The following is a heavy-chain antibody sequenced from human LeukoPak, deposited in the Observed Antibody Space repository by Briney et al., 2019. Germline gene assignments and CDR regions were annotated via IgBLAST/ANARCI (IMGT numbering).Heavy chain of an antibody. D-gene: IGHD1-14*01. CDR3: ARGYRDY. J-gene: IGHJ4*02. V-gene: IGHV3-7*01. CDR2: IKQDGSEK. Sequence: GGSPRLSCEASGFTFSSYWMSWVRQAPGKGLEWVANIKQDGSEKYYVDSVKGRFTISRDNAKNSLYLQMNGLRAEDTALYYCARGYRDYWGQGTLVTVSS. CDR1: GFTFSSYW.